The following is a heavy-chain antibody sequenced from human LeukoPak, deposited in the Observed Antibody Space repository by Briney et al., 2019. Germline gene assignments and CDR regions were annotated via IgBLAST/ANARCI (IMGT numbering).Heavy chain of an antibody. CDR1: GFTFDDYA. Sequence: PGGSLRISCAASGFTFDDYAMHWVRQAPGKGLEWVSGISWNSGSIGYADSVKGRFTISRDNAKNSLYLQMNSLRAEDMALYYCAKGHSSGYLDAFDIWGQGTMVTVSS. D-gene: IGHD3-22*01. CDR3: AKGHSSGYLDAFDI. J-gene: IGHJ3*02. CDR2: ISWNSGSI. V-gene: IGHV3-9*03.